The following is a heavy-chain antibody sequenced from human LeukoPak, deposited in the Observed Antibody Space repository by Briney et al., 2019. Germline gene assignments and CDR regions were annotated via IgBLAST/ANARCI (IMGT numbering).Heavy chain of an antibody. CDR3: ARHDYYFASEN. D-gene: IGHD2/OR15-2a*01. CDR1: GFSFISYA. V-gene: IGHV3-30*02. Sequence: GRSLRLSCEASGFSFISYAMLWFRQAPGKGPEWVAFMRADGSDIFYAESLKGRFTISKDNGKRTLYLQMNSLRPEDTALYYCARHDYYFASENWGQGALVTVSS. CDR2: MRADGSDI. J-gene: IGHJ4*02.